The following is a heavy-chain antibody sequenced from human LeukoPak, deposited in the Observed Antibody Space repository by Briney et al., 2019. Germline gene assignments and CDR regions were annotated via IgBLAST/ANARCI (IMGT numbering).Heavy chain of an antibody. D-gene: IGHD3-22*01. CDR3: ASNTYYYDSSGYYPRGYYGMDV. CDR2: ISSSGSTI. Sequence: GGSLRLSCAASGFTFSSYEMNWVRQAPGKGLEWVSYISSSGSTIYYADSVKGRFTVSRDNAKNSLYLQMNSLRAEDTAVYYCASNTYYYDSSGYYPRGYYGMDVWGQGTTVTVSS. CDR1: GFTFSSYE. J-gene: IGHJ6*02. V-gene: IGHV3-48*03.